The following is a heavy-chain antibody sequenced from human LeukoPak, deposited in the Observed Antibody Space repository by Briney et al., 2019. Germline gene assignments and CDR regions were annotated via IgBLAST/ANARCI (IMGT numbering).Heavy chain of an antibody. V-gene: IGHV3-66*01. CDR1: GFSVSTNY. CDR3: ARDLSTIYGSGSYWLDP. D-gene: IGHD3-10*01. J-gene: IGHJ5*02. Sequence: QPGGSLRLSCAASGFSVSTNYISWVRQAPGKGLEWVAVIYSGGSTNYADSVEGRFTISRDNSKNTVFLQMNSLRAEDTAVYYCARDLSTIYGSGSYWLDPWGQGTLVTVSS. CDR2: IYSGGST.